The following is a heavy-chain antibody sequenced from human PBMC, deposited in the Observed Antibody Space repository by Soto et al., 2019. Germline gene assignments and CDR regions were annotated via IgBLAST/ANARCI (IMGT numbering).Heavy chain of an antibody. CDR1: GFTLRSYG. Sequence: GGSLRLSCAASGFTLRSYGIHWVRQAPGKGLEWVAVIWYDGSNKYYADSVKGRFTISRDNSKNTLYLQMNSLRAEDTAVYYCARDQRCSGGSCYSRYYYYYGMDVWGQGTTVTVSS. CDR2: IWYDGSNK. D-gene: IGHD2-15*01. CDR3: ARDQRCSGGSCYSRYYYYYGMDV. J-gene: IGHJ6*02. V-gene: IGHV3-33*01.